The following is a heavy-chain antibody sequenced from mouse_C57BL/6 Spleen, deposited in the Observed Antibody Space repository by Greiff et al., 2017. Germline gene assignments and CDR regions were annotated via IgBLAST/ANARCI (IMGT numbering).Heavy chain of an antibody. D-gene: IGHD1-1*01. V-gene: IGHV14-2*01. J-gene: IGHJ2*01. Sequence: VQLQQSGAELVKPGASVKLSCTASGFNFKDYYMHWVKQRPEQGLEWIGRIDPEDGETKYAPKFQGKATITADTSSNTAYLQLSSLTSEDTAVYYGACYYDGSSYDGDYWGQGTTLAVSS. CDR3: ACYYDGSSYDGDY. CDR1: GFNFKDYY. CDR2: IDPEDGET.